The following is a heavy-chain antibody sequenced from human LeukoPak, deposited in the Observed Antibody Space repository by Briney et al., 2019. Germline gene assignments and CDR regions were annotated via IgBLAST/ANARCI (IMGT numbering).Heavy chain of an antibody. J-gene: IGHJ5*02. CDR2: IYHDGRT. Sequence: SETLSLTCTVSGGSISSGDYYWSWIRQPPGKGLEWVASIYHDGRTYYNPSLQSRVTISIDTSKNQLSLKVNSVTAADTAVYYCARRRYDSGNYYFNWFDPWGPGTLVTVSS. CDR3: ARRRYDSGNYYFNWFDP. D-gene: IGHD3-10*01. CDR1: GGSISSGDYY. V-gene: IGHV4-39*01.